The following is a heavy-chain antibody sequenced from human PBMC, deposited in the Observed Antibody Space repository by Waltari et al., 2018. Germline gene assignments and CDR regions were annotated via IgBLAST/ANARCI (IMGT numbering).Heavy chain of an antibody. CDR1: GGSISSSSYY. V-gene: IGHV4-39*01. D-gene: IGHD3-22*01. Sequence: QLQLQESGPGLVKPSETLSLTCTVSGGSISSSSYYWGWIRQPPGKGLEWIGSIYYSGSTYYNPSLTSRFTISVYTSKNQFSRKLSSVTAADTAVYYCARGLYYYDSSGYLLRYWFDPWGQGTLVTVSS. J-gene: IGHJ5*02. CDR3: ARGLYYYDSSGYLLRYWFDP. CDR2: IYYSGST.